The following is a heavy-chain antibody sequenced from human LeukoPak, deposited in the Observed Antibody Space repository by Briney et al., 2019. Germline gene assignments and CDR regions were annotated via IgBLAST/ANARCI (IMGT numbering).Heavy chain of an antibody. Sequence: GGSLRLSCAASGFTFSSYEMNWVRQAPGKGLEWVSYISSSGSTIYYADSVKGRFTISRDNAKNSLYLQMNSLRAEDTAVYYCARVYSNYDYYYYMDVWGKGTTVTVSS. CDR1: GFTFSSYE. J-gene: IGHJ6*03. CDR3: ARVYSNYDYYYYMDV. CDR2: ISSSGSTI. D-gene: IGHD4-11*01. V-gene: IGHV3-48*03.